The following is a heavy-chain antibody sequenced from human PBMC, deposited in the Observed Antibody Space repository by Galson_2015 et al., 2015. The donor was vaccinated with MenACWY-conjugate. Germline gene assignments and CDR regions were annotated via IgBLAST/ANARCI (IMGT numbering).Heavy chain of an antibody. D-gene: IGHD3-22*01. Sequence: LSLTCTVSGGSMSSSSDFWGWIRQPPGKGLEWIGNIYYSGSTDYNPSLKSRITMSVDTSQKQFSLKLYSVIAADTAVYYCARQLGSYYGSTGYYARYFDLWGRGTLVTVSS. CDR1: GGSMSSSSDF. V-gene: IGHV4-39*01. CDR3: ARQLGSYYGSTGYYARYFDL. J-gene: IGHJ2*01. CDR2: IYYSGST.